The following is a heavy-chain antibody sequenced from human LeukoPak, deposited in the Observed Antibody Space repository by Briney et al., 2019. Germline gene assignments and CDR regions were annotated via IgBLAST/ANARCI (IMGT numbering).Heavy chain of an antibody. V-gene: IGHV3-23*01. CDR3: AKPGYCSGGSCSTYYYDMDV. J-gene: IGHJ6*02. CDR1: GFTFSSYA. CDR2: ISGSGSNI. D-gene: IGHD2-15*01. Sequence: GGSLRLSCAASGFTFSSYAMNWVRQAPGKGLEWVSIISGSGSNIYYAGSVKGRLTISRDNSKNTLYLQINSLRAEDTAVYYCAKPGYCSGGSCSTYYYDMDVWGQGTTVTVSS.